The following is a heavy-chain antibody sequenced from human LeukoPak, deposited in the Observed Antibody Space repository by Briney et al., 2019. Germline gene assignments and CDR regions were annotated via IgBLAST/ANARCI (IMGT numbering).Heavy chain of an antibody. D-gene: IGHD3/OR15-3a*01. J-gene: IGHJ4*02. CDR3: VVGLSGISALSDY. V-gene: IGHV1-8*01. CDR2: MNPNSGNT. Sequence: ASVKVSCKASGYTFTSYDINWVRQATGQGLEWMEWMNPNSGNTGYAQKFQGRVTMTRNTSISTAYMELSSLRSEDTAVYYCVVGLSGISALSDYWGQGTLVTVSS. CDR1: GYTFTSYD.